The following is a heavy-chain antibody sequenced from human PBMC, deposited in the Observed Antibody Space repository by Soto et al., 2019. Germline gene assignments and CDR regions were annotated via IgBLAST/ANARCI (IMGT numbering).Heavy chain of an antibody. CDR1: GGSFSGYY. V-gene: IGHV4-34*01. CDR2: INHSGST. Sequence: PSETLSLTCAVHGGSFSGYYWSWIRQPPGKGLEWIGEINHSGSTNYNPSLKSRVTISVDTSKNQFSLKLSSVTAADTAVYYCAQSGEYYDFWSGPIKGAFDIWGQGTMVTVS. D-gene: IGHD3-3*01. CDR3: AQSGEYYDFWSGPIKGAFDI. J-gene: IGHJ3*02.